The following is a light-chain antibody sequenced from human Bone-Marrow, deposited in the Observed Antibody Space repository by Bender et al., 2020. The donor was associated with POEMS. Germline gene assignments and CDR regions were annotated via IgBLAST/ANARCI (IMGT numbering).Light chain of an antibody. CDR3: SSYATNNNYV. J-gene: IGLJ1*01. Sequence: QSALTQPASVSGSPGQSITISCTGSSNDVGGYNLVSWFQHHPGKAPKLMIYASSKRPSGVSNRFSGSKSGNAASLTISGLQAEDEADHYCSSYATNNNYVFGTGTDVTVL. CDR2: ASS. CDR1: SNDVGGYNL. V-gene: IGLV2-14*02.